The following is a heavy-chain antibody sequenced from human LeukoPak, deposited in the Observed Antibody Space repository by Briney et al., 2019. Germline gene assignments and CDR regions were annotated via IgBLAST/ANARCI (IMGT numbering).Heavy chain of an antibody. J-gene: IGHJ4*02. D-gene: IGHD5-18*01. CDR1: GFTFSSYS. CDR2: ISSSSSYI. Sequence: GGSLRLSCAASGFTFSSYSMNSVRQAPGKGLEWVSSISSSSSYIYYADSVKGRFTISRDNAKNSLYLQMNSLRAEDTAVYYCARDLMDTAMVFDYWGQGTLVTVSS. CDR3: ARDLMDTAMVFDY. V-gene: IGHV3-21*01.